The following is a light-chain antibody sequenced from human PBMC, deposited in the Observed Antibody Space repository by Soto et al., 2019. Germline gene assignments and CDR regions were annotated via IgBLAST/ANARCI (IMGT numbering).Light chain of an antibody. CDR1: QSISTW. Sequence: DIQMTQSPSTLSASVGDRVTITGRASQSISTWFAWYQQKPGKAPKLLIYKASSLQSGVPSRFSGSGSGTEFTLTISSLQPDDFATYYCQQYDTYSITFGQGTRLEIK. CDR2: KAS. J-gene: IGKJ5*01. V-gene: IGKV1-5*03. CDR3: QQYDTYSIT.